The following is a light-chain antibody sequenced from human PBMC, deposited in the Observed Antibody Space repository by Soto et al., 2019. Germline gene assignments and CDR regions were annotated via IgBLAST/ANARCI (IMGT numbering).Light chain of an antibody. V-gene: IGKV3-20*01. CDR3: HQYDSSPLT. CDR2: GAS. CDR1: QSMSTNY. Sequence: EIALAQSPDTLSLSPGERATLSCRTSQSMSTNYLAWYQQKSGQPPRLLIYGASIRATGIPDRFSGSGSGTDFTLTISRLEPEDFAVYYCHQYDSSPLTFGGGAKVEIK. J-gene: IGKJ4*01.